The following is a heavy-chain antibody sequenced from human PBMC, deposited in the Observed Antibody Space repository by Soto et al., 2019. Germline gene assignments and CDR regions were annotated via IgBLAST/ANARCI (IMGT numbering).Heavy chain of an antibody. CDR2: ILYDGSNK. Sequence: PGGSRSLSCEASGFTFSSYGMHWFRQTPGRGLEWVALILYDGSNKYYADSVKGRFTISRDNSKNTLYLQVSSLRAEDTAVYYCAKSRDAYNFYFYYGMDVWGQGTSVTVSS. D-gene: IGHD1-1*01. CDR1: GFTFSSYG. V-gene: IGHV3-30*18. J-gene: IGHJ6*02. CDR3: AKSRDAYNFYFYYGMDV.